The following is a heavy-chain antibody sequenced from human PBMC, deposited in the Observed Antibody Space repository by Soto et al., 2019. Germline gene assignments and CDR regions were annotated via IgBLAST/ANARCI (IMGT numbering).Heavy chain of an antibody. CDR1: GASLSDYY. CDR2: IYTTGET. J-gene: IGHJ4*02. Sequence: QVQLQESGPGLVKPSETLSLICTVSGASLSDYYWSWIRQPAGKGLEWIGRIYTTGETNYNPSLVSRVRMSVDTSENQFSLKSKSVTAADTAVYYCARGGGYSYGYRYWGQGTQVTVSS. V-gene: IGHV4-4*07. D-gene: IGHD5-18*01. CDR3: ARGGGYSYGYRY.